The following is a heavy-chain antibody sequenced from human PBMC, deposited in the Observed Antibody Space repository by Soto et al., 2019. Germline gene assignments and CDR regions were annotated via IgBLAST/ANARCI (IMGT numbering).Heavy chain of an antibody. CDR3: AKEVGIAGTDTRGDFDY. Sequence: GGSLRLSCAASGFTFISHAMSWVRQAPGKGLEWVSVISGSAGSTYYADSVRGRFTKSRDNSKNTLYLHMNSLRAEDTAIYYCAKEVGIAGTDTRGDFDYWGQGTLVTVSS. D-gene: IGHD6-13*01. J-gene: IGHJ4*02. CDR1: GFTFISHA. V-gene: IGHV3-23*01. CDR2: ISGSAGST.